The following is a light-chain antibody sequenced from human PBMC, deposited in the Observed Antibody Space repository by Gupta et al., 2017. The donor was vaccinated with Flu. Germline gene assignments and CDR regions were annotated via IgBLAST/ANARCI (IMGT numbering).Light chain of an antibody. J-gene: IGLJ3*02. CDR3: QVWDSSADNGV. CDR1: NIGSKS. Sequence: SYVLPQPPSVSVAPGKPARITCGGHNIGSKSVHWYQQRPGRAPLMVVSEDSDRTSGMPDRFSGSNSGNTATLTISRVEAGDEADYYCQVWDSSADNGVFGGGTKLTVL. V-gene: IGLV3-21*03. CDR2: EDS.